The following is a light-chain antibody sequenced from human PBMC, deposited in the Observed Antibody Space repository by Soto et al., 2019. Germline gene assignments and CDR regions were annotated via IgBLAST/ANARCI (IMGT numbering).Light chain of an antibody. Sequence: EIVLTQSPGTLSLSPGERATLSCRASQSVSSNFLAWYQQKLGQPPRLLIYGASSRATGIPDRFSGSGSGTDFTLTISRLEPEDFAVYYCQQYGSSAYTFGQGTKLEFK. CDR1: QSVSSNF. CDR3: QQYGSSAYT. J-gene: IGKJ2*01. CDR2: GAS. V-gene: IGKV3-20*01.